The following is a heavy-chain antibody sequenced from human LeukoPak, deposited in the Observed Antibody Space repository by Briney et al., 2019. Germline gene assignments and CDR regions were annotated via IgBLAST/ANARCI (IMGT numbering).Heavy chain of an antibody. V-gene: IGHV3-48*03. Sequence: GGSLRLSCAASGFTFSSYEVNWVRQAPGKGLEWVSYISSSGSTIYYADSVKGRFTISRDNAKNSLYLQMNSLRAEDTAVYYCAREGSYYSDAFDIWGQGTMVTVSS. CDR3: AREGSYYSDAFDI. CDR2: ISSSGSTI. J-gene: IGHJ3*02. D-gene: IGHD1-26*01. CDR1: GFTFSSYE.